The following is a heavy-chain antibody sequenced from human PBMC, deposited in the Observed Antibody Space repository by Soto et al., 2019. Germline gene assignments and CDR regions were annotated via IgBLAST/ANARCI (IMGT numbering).Heavy chain of an antibody. V-gene: IGHV1-69*12. CDR2: IMPIFRTP. CDR1: GGTFDTSA. CDR3: ARDKDRPQLGGNYYYIMDV. Sequence: QVQLVQSGAEVKKPGSSVKVSCKAFGGTFDTSAISWVRQAPGQGLEWMGGIMPIFRTPDYAQKFQGRVTIVADESTSTAYVELSNLRSEDTAVYYCARDKDRPQLGGNYYYIMDVWGQGTTVTVSS. D-gene: IGHD3-3*02. J-gene: IGHJ6*02.